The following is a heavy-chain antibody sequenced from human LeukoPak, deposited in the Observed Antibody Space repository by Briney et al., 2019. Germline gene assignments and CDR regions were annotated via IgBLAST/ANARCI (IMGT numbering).Heavy chain of an antibody. J-gene: IGHJ4*02. CDR3: AGSSWALPAY. D-gene: IGHD2-15*01. Sequence: GGSLRLSCAASGFTFSTYDIHWVRQAPGKGLEWVAVISYDGSNKYYADSVKGRFSISRDNSKNTLYLQMNSLRAEDTAVYYCAGSSWALPAYWGQGTLVTVSS. CDR1: GFTFSTYD. CDR2: ISYDGSNK. V-gene: IGHV3-30-3*01.